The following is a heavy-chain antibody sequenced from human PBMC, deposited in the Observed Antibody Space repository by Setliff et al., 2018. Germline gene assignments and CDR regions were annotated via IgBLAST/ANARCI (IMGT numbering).Heavy chain of an antibody. J-gene: IGHJ4*02. D-gene: IGHD1-26*01. V-gene: IGHV4-61*02. Sequence: SETLSLTWVTVSGGSISSGSYYWSWIRQPAGKGLEWVGRLHTSGSTNYNPSLKSRVTISVDTSKNQFSLKLSSVTAADTAVYFCARDNTIVGATDYWGQGTLVTVSS. CDR3: ARDNTIVGATDY. CDR2: LHTSGST. CDR1: GGSISSGSYY.